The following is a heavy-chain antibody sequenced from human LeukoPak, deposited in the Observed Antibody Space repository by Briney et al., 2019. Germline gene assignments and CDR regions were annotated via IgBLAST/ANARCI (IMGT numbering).Heavy chain of an antibody. V-gene: IGHV1-46*01. Sequence: ASVTVSCTASGYTFTSYYMHWVRQAPGQGLEWMGIINPSGGSTSYAQKFQGRVTMTRDTSTSTVYMELSSLRSEDTAVYYCARDLVVVVTATPGFGYWGQGTLVTVSS. CDR1: GYTFTSYY. CDR2: INPSGGST. J-gene: IGHJ4*02. D-gene: IGHD2-21*02. CDR3: ARDLVVVVTATPGFGY.